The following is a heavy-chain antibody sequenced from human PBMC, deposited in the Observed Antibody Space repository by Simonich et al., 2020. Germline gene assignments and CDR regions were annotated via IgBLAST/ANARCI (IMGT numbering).Heavy chain of an antibody. CDR2: ISADNGNT. CDR1: GYTFTSYG. J-gene: IGHJ4*02. D-gene: IGHD2-15*01. V-gene: IGHV1-18*01. CDR3: ARASRGTWWYYYFDY. Sequence: QVQLVQSGAEVQKPGASVKVSCKASGYTFTSYGISWVRQAPGQGLEWMGGISADNGNTNYAQKLQGRVTMTTDTSTSTAYMGLRSLRSDDTAVYYCARASRGTWWYYYFDYWGQGTLVTVSS.